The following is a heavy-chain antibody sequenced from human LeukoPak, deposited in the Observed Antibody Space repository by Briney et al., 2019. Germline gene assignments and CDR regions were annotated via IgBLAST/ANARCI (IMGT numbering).Heavy chain of an antibody. CDR3: ARQTGSGLFILP. J-gene: IGHJ4*02. CDR2: IYYSGNT. Sequence: SETLSLTCTVSGGSISSYYWSWIRPPPGKGLEWIGSIYYSGNTYYNASLKSQVSISIDTSKNQFSLRLTSVTAADTAVYYCARQTGSGLFILPGGQGTLVTVSS. CDR1: GGSISSYY. D-gene: IGHD3/OR15-3a*01. V-gene: IGHV4-39*01.